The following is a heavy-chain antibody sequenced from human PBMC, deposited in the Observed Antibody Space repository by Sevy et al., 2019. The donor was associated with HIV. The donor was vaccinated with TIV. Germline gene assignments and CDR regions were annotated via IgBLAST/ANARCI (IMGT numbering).Heavy chain of an antibody. V-gene: IGHV3-21*01. J-gene: IGHJ3*02. D-gene: IGHD6-19*01. CDR2: ISSSSSYI. CDR1: GFTFSSYS. CDR3: ARDRGIAVATDAFDI. Sequence: GGSLRLSCAASGFTFSSYSMNWVRQAPGKGLEWVSSISSSSSYIYYADSVKGRFTISRDNAKNSLYLQMNSLRAEDTAVYYCARDRGIAVATDAFDIWGLGTMVTVSS.